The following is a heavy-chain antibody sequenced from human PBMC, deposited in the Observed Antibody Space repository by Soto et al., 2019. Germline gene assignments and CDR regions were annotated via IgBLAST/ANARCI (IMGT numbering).Heavy chain of an antibody. D-gene: IGHD3-22*01. CDR1: GFTFSNYA. J-gene: IGHJ3*01. CDR2: ISIGSGSI. CDR3: VRDDRWAFDF. V-gene: IGHV3-48*02. Sequence: VHLVESGGGLVQPGGSLRVSCAASGFTFSNYAMNWVRQAPGKGLEWVSYISIGSGSIFYADSVKGRFTISRDDAKTSLYLQMNTLRDEATAVYYCVRDDRWAFDFWGQGTMVTVSS.